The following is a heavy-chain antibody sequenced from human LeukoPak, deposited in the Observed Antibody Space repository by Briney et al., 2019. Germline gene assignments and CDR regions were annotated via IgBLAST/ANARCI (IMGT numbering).Heavy chain of an antibody. CDR3: ARGEPRGY. CDR1: GYTFTDYY. D-gene: IGHD3-10*01. CDR2: INPNSGGT. Sequence: GASVKVSCKASGYTFTDYYMHWVRQAPGQGLEWMGWINPNSGGTNYAQSFQGRVTMTRDTSISTAYMELSSLRSDDTATYYCARGEPRGYWGQGTLVTVSS. V-gene: IGHV1-2*02. J-gene: IGHJ4*02.